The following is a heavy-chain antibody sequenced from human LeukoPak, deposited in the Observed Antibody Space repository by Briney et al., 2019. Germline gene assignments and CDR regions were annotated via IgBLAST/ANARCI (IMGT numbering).Heavy chain of an antibody. CDR1: GGSISSYY. D-gene: IGHD6-13*01. Sequence: SETLSLTCTVSGGSISSYYWSWIRQPPGKGLEWIGYIYYSGSTNYNPSLKSRVTISVDTSKNQFSLKLGSVTAADTAVYYCARVVAAAGNNWFDPWGQGTLVTVSS. J-gene: IGHJ5*02. V-gene: IGHV4-59*12. CDR3: ARVVAAAGNNWFDP. CDR2: IYYSGST.